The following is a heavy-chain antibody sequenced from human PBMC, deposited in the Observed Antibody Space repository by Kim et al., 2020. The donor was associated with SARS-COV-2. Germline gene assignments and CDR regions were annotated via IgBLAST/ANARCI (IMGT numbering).Heavy chain of an antibody. V-gene: IGHV4-31*03. CDR2: IYTTGGT. CDR1: GGSLSSADDY. D-gene: IGHD3-10*01. CDR3: ANMRIVSGSRGYGKFDY. Sequence: SETLSLTCTVSGGSLSSADDYWTWIRQLPGKGLEWIGYIYTTGGTYYNPSLKSRLAMSIDTSNNQFSLELTSVTDADTAVYYCANMRIVSGSRGYGKFDYWGQGTLVTVSS. J-gene: IGHJ4*02.